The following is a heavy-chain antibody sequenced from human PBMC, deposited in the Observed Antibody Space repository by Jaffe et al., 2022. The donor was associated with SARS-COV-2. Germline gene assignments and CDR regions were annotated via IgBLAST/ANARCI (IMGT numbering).Heavy chain of an antibody. CDR3: ATRARSGYDWDAFDI. CDR1: GGSISSGSYY. Sequence: QVQLQESGPGLVKPSQTLSLTCTVSGGSISSGSYYWSWIRQPAGKGLEWIGRIYTSGSTNYNPSLKSRVTISVDTSKNQFSLKLSSVTAADTAVYYCATRARSGYDWDAFDIWGQGTMVTVSS. D-gene: IGHD5-12*01. CDR2: IYTSGST. J-gene: IGHJ3*02. V-gene: IGHV4-61*02.